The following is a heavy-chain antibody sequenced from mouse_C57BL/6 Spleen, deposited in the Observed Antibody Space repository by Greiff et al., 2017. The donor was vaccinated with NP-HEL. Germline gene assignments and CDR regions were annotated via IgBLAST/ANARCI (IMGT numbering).Heavy chain of an antibody. D-gene: IGHD2-3*01. CDR2: IDPSDSYT. V-gene: IGHV1-59*01. CDR1: GYTFTSYW. CDR3: ARLRNDGYPGYYAMDY. J-gene: IGHJ4*01. Sequence: VQLQQPGAELVRPGTSVKLSCKASGYTFTSYWMHWVKQRPGQGLEWIGVIDPSDSYTNYNQKFKGKATLTVDTSSSTAYMQLSSLTSEDSAVYYCARLRNDGYPGYYAMDYWGQGTSVTVSS.